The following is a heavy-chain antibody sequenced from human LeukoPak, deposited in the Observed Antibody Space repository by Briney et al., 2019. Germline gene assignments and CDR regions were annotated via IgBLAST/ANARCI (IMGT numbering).Heavy chain of an antibody. D-gene: IGHD3-10*01. V-gene: IGHV4-31*03. CDR3: ARGVYDSSELFVYYLAS. Sequence: PSQTLSLTCTLSTHSINSGCYYWAWIRQHPGKGLEWIGYIYYSGTTYCNPSLKSRVTISVDTSKNQFSLNLSSLTAPDTAVYYFARGVYDSSELFVYYLASWGRGTLVTVSS. J-gene: IGHJ4*02. CDR2: IYYSGTT. CDR1: THSINSGCYY.